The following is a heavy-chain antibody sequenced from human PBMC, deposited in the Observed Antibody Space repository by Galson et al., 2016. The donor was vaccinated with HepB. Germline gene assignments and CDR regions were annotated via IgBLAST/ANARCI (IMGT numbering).Heavy chain of an antibody. D-gene: IGHD2-2*01. CDR1: GFTFRNYD. CDR2: ISRSGDST. Sequence: SLRLSCAASGFTFRNYDMTWVRQAPGKGLEVVSSISRSGDSTDYADSVKGRFTISRDNSKNTLSLQMNSQTADDTAIYYCVQGSTAPAVWGKGTTVTVPS. CDR3: VQGSTAPAV. J-gene: IGHJ6*03. V-gene: IGHV3-23*01.